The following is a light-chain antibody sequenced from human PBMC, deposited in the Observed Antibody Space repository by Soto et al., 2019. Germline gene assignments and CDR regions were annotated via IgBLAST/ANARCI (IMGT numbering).Light chain of an antibody. Sequence: QSALTQPASVSGAPGQSIAISCTGTSSDFGSYDYVSWYQQHPGKAPKLLIYDVTRRPSGVSDRFSVSKSGNTASLTISGLLYEDEAHYYCSSYRPSSTDVVFGGGTKLTVL. CDR3: SSYRPSSTDVV. CDR1: SSDFGSYDY. CDR2: DVT. V-gene: IGLV2-14*01. J-gene: IGLJ2*01.